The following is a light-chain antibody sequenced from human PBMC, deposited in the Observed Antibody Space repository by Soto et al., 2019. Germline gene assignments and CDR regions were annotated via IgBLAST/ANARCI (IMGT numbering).Light chain of an antibody. CDR1: SSDVGGYNY. V-gene: IGLV2-14*01. CDR3: SSYTSSSTSLV. Sequence: QSALTQPASVSGSPGQSITISCTGTSSDVGGYNYVSWYQQHPGKAPKLMIYEVSNRPSGVSNRFSGSKSGNTASLTISGLQAEDEADFYCSSYTSSSTSLVFGPGTKLNVL. J-gene: IGLJ1*01. CDR2: EVS.